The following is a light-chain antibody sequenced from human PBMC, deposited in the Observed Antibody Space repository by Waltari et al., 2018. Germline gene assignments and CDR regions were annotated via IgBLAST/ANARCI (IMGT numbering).Light chain of an antibody. CDR1: QSVSRIY. J-gene: IGKJ1*01. Sequence: EIVLTQSPGTLSLSPGERATLSCRASQSVSRIYLAWYQQKPGQAPRLLIYGASSRATGIPDRFNGSGSGTDFTLNISRLEPEDYAVYYCQQYGSVPRTFGQGTKVEIK. V-gene: IGKV3-20*01. CDR3: QQYGSVPRT. CDR2: GAS.